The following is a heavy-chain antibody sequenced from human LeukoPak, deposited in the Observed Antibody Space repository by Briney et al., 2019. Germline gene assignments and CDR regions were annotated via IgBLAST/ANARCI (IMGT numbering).Heavy chain of an antibody. V-gene: IGHV3-23*01. J-gene: IGHJ4*02. CDR1: GFTFTKCA. CDR3: AGDRNSDWYSPLDY. Sequence: GGSLRLSCVASGFTFTKCAMSWIRQAPGKGLEWVAITATGDTAYYADSVKGRFTIPRDNSRNTVYMQMDSLRAEDTAIYYCAGDRNSDWYSPLDYWGQGSQVTVSS. CDR2: TATGDTA. D-gene: IGHD6-19*01.